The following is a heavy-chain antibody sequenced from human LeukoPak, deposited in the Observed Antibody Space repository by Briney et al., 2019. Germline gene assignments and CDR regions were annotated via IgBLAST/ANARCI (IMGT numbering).Heavy chain of an antibody. D-gene: IGHD3-22*01. CDR1: GYTFTSYG. CDR2: ISAYNGNT. V-gene: IGHV1-18*01. Sequence: GASVKVSCKASGYTFTSYGISWVRQAPGQGLEWMGWISAYNGNTNYAQKLQGRVTMTTDTSTSTAYMELRSLRSDDTALYHCARGPYYYDSSGYHHNFDYWGQGTLVTVSS. CDR3: ARGPYYYDSSGYHHNFDY. J-gene: IGHJ4*02.